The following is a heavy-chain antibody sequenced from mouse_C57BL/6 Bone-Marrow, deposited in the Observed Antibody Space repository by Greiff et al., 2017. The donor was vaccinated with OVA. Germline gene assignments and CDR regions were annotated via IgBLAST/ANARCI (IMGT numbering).Heavy chain of an antibody. CDR3: ARDYGNYLDY. J-gene: IGHJ2*01. CDR2: IHPNSGST. Sequence: QVQLQQPGAELVKPGASVKLSCKASGYTFTSYWMHWVKQRPGQGLEWIGMIHPNSGSTNYNEKFKSKATLTVDKSSSTAYMQLSSLSSEDSAVYYCARDYGNYLDYWGQGTTLTVSS. V-gene: IGHV1-64*01. D-gene: IGHD2-1*01. CDR1: GYTFTSYW.